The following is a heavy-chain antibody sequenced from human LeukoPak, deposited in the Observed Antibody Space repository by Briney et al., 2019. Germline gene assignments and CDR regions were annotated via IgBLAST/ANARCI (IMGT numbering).Heavy chain of an antibody. CDR1: GGSISSGGYS. Sequence: PSETLSLTCTVSGGSISSGGYSWSWVRQAPGKGLEWVANIKQDGSEKYYVDSVKGRFTISRDNAKNSLYLQMNSLRAEDTAVYYCARENWNDWDPYNWFDPWGQGTLVTVSS. CDR3: ARENWNDWDPYNWFDP. D-gene: IGHD1-1*01. CDR2: IKQDGSEK. J-gene: IGHJ5*02. V-gene: IGHV3-7*01.